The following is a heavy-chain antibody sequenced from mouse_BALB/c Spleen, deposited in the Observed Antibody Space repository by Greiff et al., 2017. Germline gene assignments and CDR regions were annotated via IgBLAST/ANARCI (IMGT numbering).Heavy chain of an antibody. D-gene: IGHD2-10*02. CDR1: GFTFRDYY. J-gene: IGHJ3*01. CDR3: ARAGYGNPFAY. V-gene: IGHV5-4*02. Sequence: EVKLMASGGGLVKPGGSLKLSCAASGFTFRDYYMYWVRQTPEKRLEWVATISDGGSYTYYPDSVKGRFTISRDNAKNNLYLQMSSLKSEDTAMYYCARAGYGNPFAYWGQGTLVTVSA. CDR2: ISDGGSYT.